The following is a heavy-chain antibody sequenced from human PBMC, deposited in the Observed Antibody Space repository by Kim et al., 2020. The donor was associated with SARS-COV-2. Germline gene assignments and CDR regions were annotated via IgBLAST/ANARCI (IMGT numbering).Heavy chain of an antibody. CDR2: IKSKTDGGTT. D-gene: IGHD5-12*01. V-gene: IGHV3-15*01. Sequence: GGSLRLSCAASGFTFSNAWMSWVRQAPGKGLEWVGRIKSKTDGGTTDYAAPVKGRFTISRDDSKNTLYLQMNSLKTEDTAVYYCTTDRGYSGYGGPYYGMDVWGQGKTVTVSS. J-gene: IGHJ6*02. CDR1: GFTFSNAW. CDR3: TTDRGYSGYGGPYYGMDV.